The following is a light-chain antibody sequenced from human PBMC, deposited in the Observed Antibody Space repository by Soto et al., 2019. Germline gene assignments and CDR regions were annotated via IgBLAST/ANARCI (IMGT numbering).Light chain of an antibody. J-gene: IGKJ4*01. V-gene: IGKV1-5*01. Sequence: DIQMTQSPSTLSASVGDRDTITCLASQIFSSWLAWYQQKPVKAPKLLIYDASSLESGVPSRFSGSGSGTEFTLSISSLQPDDFATYYCQQYNSYSFGGGTKVDIK. CDR2: DAS. CDR3: QQYNSYS. CDR1: QIFSSW.